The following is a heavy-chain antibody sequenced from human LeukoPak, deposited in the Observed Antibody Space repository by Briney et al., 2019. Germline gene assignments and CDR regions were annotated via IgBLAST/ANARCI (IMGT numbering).Heavy chain of an antibody. CDR1: GFTFSSYA. J-gene: IGHJ4*02. Sequence: GGSLRLSCAASGFTFSSYAMHWVRQAPGKGLEWVAVISYDGSNKYYADSVKGRFTISRDNSKNTLYLQMNSLRAEDTAVYYCARDGRVAAAKDYWGQGTLVTVSS. CDR2: ISYDGSNK. D-gene: IGHD6-13*01. V-gene: IGHV3-30-3*01. CDR3: ARDGRVAAAKDY.